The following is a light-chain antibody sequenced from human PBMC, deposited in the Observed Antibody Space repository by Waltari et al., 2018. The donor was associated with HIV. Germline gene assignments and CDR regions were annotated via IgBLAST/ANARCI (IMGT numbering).Light chain of an antibody. Sequence: SYVLTQPPSVSVAPGQTARITCSGNHIGSKGVHWYQHKPGQAPVLVVHDDSDRPSGIPDQFSGSKSGSTATLSISGAEVGDEADYYCQVWESRIEHMVFGGGTKLTVL. V-gene: IGLV3-21*02. CDR3: QVWESRIEHMV. CDR1: HIGSKG. CDR2: DDS. J-gene: IGLJ2*01.